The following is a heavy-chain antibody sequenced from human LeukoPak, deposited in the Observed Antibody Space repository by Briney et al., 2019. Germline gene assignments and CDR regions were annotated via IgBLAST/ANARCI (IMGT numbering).Heavy chain of an antibody. CDR2: IYSGGST. D-gene: IGHD6-6*01. Sequence: GGSLRLSCGASGFTVSSNYMSWVRQAPGKGLESVSVIYSGGSTYYADSVKGRFTISRDNSKNTMYLQMNSLRAEDTAVYYCARVAYSSSSPFYYYYYMDVWGKGTTVTVSS. CDR1: GFTVSSNY. V-gene: IGHV3-53*01. J-gene: IGHJ6*03. CDR3: ARVAYSSSSPFYYYYYMDV.